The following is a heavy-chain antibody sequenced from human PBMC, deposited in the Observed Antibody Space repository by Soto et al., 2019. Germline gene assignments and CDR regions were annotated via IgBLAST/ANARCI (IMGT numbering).Heavy chain of an antibody. J-gene: IGHJ4*02. CDR1: GFSFSGYT. Sequence: EVQLLESGGHLIQPGESLRRSCAASGFSFSGYTMNWVRQAQGKRLEWISGINGGGGTTYYADSVKGRFTISRDDSKNFLYLQMNSPRAEDTAICYCAKDRHPDGIWTFDYWGRGSLVTVSS. CDR2: INGGGGTT. CDR3: AKDRHPDGIWTFDY. V-gene: IGHV3-23*01. D-gene: IGHD3-9*01.